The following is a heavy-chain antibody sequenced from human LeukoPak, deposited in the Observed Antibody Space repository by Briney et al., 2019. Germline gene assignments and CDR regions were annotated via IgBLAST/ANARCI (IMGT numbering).Heavy chain of an antibody. Sequence: GGSLRLSCAASGFAFGAYEMSWVRQAPGKGLEWVAYFAGSDTTTYYADSVKGRFTISRDNARNSLYLQMNSLRAEDTALYYCTTLGYHLDSWGQGTLVTVSS. CDR2: FAGSDTTT. V-gene: IGHV3-48*03. CDR3: TTLGYHLDS. J-gene: IGHJ4*02. CDR1: GFAFGAYE. D-gene: IGHD3-22*01.